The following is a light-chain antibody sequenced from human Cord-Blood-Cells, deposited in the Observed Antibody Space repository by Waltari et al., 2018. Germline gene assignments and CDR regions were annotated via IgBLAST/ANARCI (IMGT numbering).Light chain of an antibody. CDR2: QDS. Sequence: SYELTQPPSVSVSPGQTASITCSGDKLGDKYACWYQQKPGQSPVLVIYQDSKRPSGSPARFSGSNSGNTATLTISGTQAMDEADYYCQAWDSSTDNVVFGGGTKLTVL. V-gene: IGLV3-1*01. J-gene: IGLJ2*01. CDR1: KLGDKY. CDR3: QAWDSSTDNVV.